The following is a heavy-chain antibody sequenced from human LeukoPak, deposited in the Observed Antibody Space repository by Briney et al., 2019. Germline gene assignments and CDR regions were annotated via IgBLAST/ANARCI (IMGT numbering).Heavy chain of an antibody. CDR1: GFTFSSYG. J-gene: IGHJ4*02. CDR2: IRYDGSNK. CDR3: AEDLVPRVVPAAIGY. D-gene: IGHD2-2*01. V-gene: IGHV3-30*02. Sequence: GGSLRLSCAASGFTFSSYGMHWVRQAPGKGLEWVAFIRYDGSNKYYADPVKGRFTISRDNSKNTLYLQMNSLRAEDTAVYYCAEDLVPRVVPAAIGYWGQGTLVTVSS.